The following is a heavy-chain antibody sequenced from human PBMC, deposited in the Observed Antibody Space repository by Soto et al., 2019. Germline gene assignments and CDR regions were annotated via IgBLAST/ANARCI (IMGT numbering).Heavy chain of an antibody. CDR1: GWSFSGYI. CDR2: INHSGTA. V-gene: IGHV4-34*01. CDR3: PRGLITGSQYSGRWYYLDS. D-gene: IGHD1-26*01. Sequence: SETLSLTCDVYGWSFSGYIWTWIRQTPGKGLQWIGQINHSGTANYNPSLKSRVTVSVHTSNSQFSLELSSVTAADRAVYYCPRGLITGSQYSGRWYYLDSWGQGTQVTVSS. J-gene: IGHJ4*02.